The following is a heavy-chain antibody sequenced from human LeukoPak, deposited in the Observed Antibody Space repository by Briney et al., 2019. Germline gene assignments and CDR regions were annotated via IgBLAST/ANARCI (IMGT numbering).Heavy chain of an antibody. V-gene: IGHV4-61*02. Sequence: RSSETLSLTCTVSGGSISSGSYYWSWIRQPAGKGLEWIGRIYTSGSTYYNPSLKSRVTISVDTSKNQFSLKLSSVTAADTAVYYCARHPRIQLWTVVTATSEYYFDYWGQGTLVTVSS. D-gene: IGHD2-21*02. CDR2: IYTSGST. J-gene: IGHJ4*02. CDR3: ARHPRIQLWTVVTATSEYYFDY. CDR1: GGSISSGSYY.